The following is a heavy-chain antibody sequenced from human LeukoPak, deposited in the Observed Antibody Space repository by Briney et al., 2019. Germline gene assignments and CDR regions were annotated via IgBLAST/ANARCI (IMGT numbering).Heavy chain of an antibody. V-gene: IGHV1-2*02. J-gene: IGHJ3*02. CDR2: IYPKSGGT. CDR3: VRDGYSGGAFDI. D-gene: IGHD5-12*01. Sequence: GSVKVSCKASGYTFTGYYMHWVRQAPGQGLEWMGWIYPKSGGTNYAQKFQSRVTMTRGTSITTAFMELNILKSDDTAVYYCVRDGYSGGAFDIWGQGTMVTVSS. CDR1: GYTFTGYY.